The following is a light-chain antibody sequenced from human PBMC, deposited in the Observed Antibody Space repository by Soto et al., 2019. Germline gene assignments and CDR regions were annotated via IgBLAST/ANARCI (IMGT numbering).Light chain of an antibody. CDR2: EVS. CDR3: SSYTSSSTLWV. CDR1: SSDVGGYIY. Sequence: QSALTQPASVSGSPGQSITISCTGTSSDVGGYIYVSWYQQHPGKAPKLMIYEVSNRPSGVSNRFSGSKSGNTASLTISGLQAEDEADYYCSSYTSSSTLWVFGGGTKLTVL. V-gene: IGLV2-14*01. J-gene: IGLJ3*02.